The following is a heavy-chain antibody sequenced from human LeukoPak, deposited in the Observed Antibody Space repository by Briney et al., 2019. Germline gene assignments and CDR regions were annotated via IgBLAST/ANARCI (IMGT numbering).Heavy chain of an antibody. D-gene: IGHD2-21*02. CDR3: ARRTPIYRVSHAFDI. CDR1: GGSFSGYY. CDR2: INHSGST. J-gene: IGHJ3*02. Sequence: SETLSLTCAVYGGSFSGYYWSWIRQPPGKGLEWIGEINHSGSTNYNPSLKSRVTISVDTSKNQFSLKLSSVTAADTAVYYCARRTPIYRVSHAFDIWGQGTMVTVSS. V-gene: IGHV4-34*01.